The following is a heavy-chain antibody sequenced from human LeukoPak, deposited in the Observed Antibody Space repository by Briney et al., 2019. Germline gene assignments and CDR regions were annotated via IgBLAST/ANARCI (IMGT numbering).Heavy chain of an antibody. D-gene: IGHD3-22*01. CDR2: ISWNSGSI. CDR3: ARTYYYDSGNWFDP. J-gene: IGHJ5*02. Sequence: GGSLRLSCAASGFTFDDYAMHWVRQAPGKGLEWVSGISWNSGSIGYADSVKGRFTISRDNAKNSLYLQMNSLRAEDTAVYYCARTYYYDSGNWFDPWGQGTLVTVSS. CDR1: GFTFDDYA. V-gene: IGHV3-9*01.